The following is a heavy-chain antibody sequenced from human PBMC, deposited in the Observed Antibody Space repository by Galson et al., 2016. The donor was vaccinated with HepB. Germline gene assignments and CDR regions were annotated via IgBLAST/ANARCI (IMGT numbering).Heavy chain of an antibody. V-gene: IGHV2-5*02. J-gene: IGHJ4*02. D-gene: IGHD6-13*01. CDR2: IYWDDDT. CDR1: GISLRSTEAD. CDR3: AHRASAGTRTPYFDD. Sequence: PALVKPTQTLTLTCTISGISLRSTEADVGWIRQPPGKALEWLALIYWDDDTRYSPSLKSRLTITKDTSKTQVVLTLTNLDPVDTATYSCAHRASAGTRTPYFDDWGQGTLVTVSS.